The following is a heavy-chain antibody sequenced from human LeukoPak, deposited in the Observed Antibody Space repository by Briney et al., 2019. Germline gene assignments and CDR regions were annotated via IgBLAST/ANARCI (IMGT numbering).Heavy chain of an antibody. CDR2: MDIDGSAK. V-gene: IGHV3-7*01. CDR1: GLTFTSYW. D-gene: IGHD1-26*01. CDR3: GRVRPGDADY. Sequence: PGGSLRLSCAASGLTFTSYWMTWVRQAPGKGLEWVTSMDIDGSAKYYMDSVKGRFTISRDNAKNLVFLQMNSVRAEDTAVYYCGRVRPGDADYWGQGTLVTVSS. J-gene: IGHJ4*02.